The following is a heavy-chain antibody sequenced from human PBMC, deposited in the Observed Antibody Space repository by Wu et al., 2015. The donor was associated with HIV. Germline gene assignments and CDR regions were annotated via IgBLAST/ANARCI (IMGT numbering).Heavy chain of an antibody. Sequence: QVQLVQSGAEVKKPGASVKVSCKASGYTFTSYGISWVRQAPGQGLEWMGWISAYNGNTNYAQKFQDRVSIITDDVTGTVYMELKGLTSEDTAVYFCAREQPVREMATVPRAFDLWGQGTMVIVSS. CDR3: AREQPVREMATVPRAFDL. V-gene: IGHV1-18*01. D-gene: IGHD5-24*01. CDR1: GYTFTSYG. CDR2: ISAYNGNT. J-gene: IGHJ3*01.